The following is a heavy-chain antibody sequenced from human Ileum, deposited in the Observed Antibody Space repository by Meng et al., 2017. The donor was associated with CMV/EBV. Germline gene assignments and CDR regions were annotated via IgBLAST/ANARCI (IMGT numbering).Heavy chain of an antibody. CDR2: IYYSGST. V-gene: IGHV4-30-4*08. CDR1: GDSISTGDYY. CDR3: ARVRGLFRYFDY. J-gene: IGHJ4*02. Sequence: SETLSLTCTVSGDSISTGDYYWTWIRQPPGKGLEWIGYIYYSGSTYYNPSLKSRLTISVDTSKHQFSLKLTSVTAADTAVYYCARVRGLFRYFDYWGQGSLVTVSS.